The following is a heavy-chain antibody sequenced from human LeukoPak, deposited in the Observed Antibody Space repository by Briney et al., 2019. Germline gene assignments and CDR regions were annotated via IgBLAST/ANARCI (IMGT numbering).Heavy chain of an antibody. CDR1: GYTLTELS. CDR2: FDPEDGET. V-gene: IGHV1-24*01. Sequence: EASVKVSCKVSGYTLTELSMHWVRQAPGKGLEWMGGFDPEDGETIYAQKFQGRATMTEDTSTDTAYMELCSLRSEDTAVYYCATDPIVGATFHFDCWGQGTLVTVSS. D-gene: IGHD1-26*01. CDR3: ATDPIVGATFHFDC. J-gene: IGHJ4*02.